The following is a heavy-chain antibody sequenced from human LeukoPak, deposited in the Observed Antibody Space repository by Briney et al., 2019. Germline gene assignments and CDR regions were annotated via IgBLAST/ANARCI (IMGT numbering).Heavy chain of an antibody. J-gene: IGHJ4*02. CDR1: GFTFSSYA. CDR2: ISGSGGST. V-gene: IGHV3-23*01. CDR3: ARHYSSSWYGYFDY. Sequence: PGGSLRLSCAASGFTFSSYAMSWVRQAPGKGLEWVSAISGSGGSTYYADSVKGRFTISRDNSKNTLYLQMNSLRAEDTAVYYRARHYSSSWYGYFDYWGQGTLVTASS. D-gene: IGHD6-13*01.